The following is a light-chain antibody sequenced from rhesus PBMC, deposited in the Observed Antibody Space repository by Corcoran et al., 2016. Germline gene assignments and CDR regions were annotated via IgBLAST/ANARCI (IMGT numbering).Light chain of an antibody. J-gene: IGKJ3*01. CDR2: RVS. CDR3: MQALQNPFT. CDR1: QSLLHSNGNTY. V-gene: IGKV2-73*01. Sequence: DIVMTQTPLSLPVTPGEPASISCRSSQSLLHSNGNTYLYWNLQKPGQPPRLLIYRVSNRFSGVPDRLSGSGSGTEFTLKISRVEAEDVVVYYCMQALQNPFTFGPGTKLDIK.